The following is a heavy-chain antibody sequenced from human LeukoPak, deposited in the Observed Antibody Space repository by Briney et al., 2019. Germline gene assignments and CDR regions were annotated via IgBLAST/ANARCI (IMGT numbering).Heavy chain of an antibody. V-gene: IGHV4-59*01. J-gene: IGHJ3*02. D-gene: IGHD2-2*01. CDR1: GDSISRYY. CDR2: IYYSGST. Sequence: SETLSLTCSVSGDSISRYYWSWIRQPPGKGLEWVGYIYYSGSTNYNPSLKSRVTISVDTSKNQFSLKLTSVTAADTAVYYCARESHAGYCSSTSCSDAFDIWGQGTMVTVSS. CDR3: ARESHAGYCSSTSCSDAFDI.